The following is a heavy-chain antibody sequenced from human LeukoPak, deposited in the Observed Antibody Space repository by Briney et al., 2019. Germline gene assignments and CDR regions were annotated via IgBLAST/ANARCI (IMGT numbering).Heavy chain of an antibody. CDR2: INPGGSWT. V-gene: IGHV1-46*01. J-gene: IGHJ4*01. CDR1: GYTFTRHY. CDR3: AREYSGGNFDY. D-gene: IGHD2-15*01. Sequence: GASVKVSCKASGYTFTRHYMHWVRQAPGQGLEWMGVINPGGSWTSYAQKFQGRVTMTRDMSTSTDYMELSSLRSEDTAVYYCAREYSGGNFDYWGQGTLVTVSS.